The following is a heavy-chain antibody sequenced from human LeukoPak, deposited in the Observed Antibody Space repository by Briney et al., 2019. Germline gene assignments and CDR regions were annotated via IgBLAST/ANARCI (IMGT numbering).Heavy chain of an antibody. CDR3: ARRVAHYYGSGSNKFDY. V-gene: IGHV1-18*01. CDR1: GYTFTSYG. Sequence: ASVKVSCKASGYTFTSYGISWVRQAPGQGLEWMGWISAYNGNTNYAQKLQGRVTMTTDTSTSTAYMELRSLRSDDTAVYYCARRVAHYYGSGSNKFDYWGQGTLVTVSS. D-gene: IGHD3-10*01. CDR2: ISAYNGNT. J-gene: IGHJ4*02.